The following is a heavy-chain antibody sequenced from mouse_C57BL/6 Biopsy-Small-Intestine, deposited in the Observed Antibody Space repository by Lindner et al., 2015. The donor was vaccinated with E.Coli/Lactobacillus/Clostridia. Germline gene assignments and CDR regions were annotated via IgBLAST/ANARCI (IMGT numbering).Heavy chain of an antibody. V-gene: IGHV1-82*01. D-gene: IGHD1-1*01. J-gene: IGHJ3*01. CDR2: IYPGDGDT. Sequence: VQLQESGPELVKPGASVKISCKASGYAFSSSWMNWVKQRPGKGLEWIGRIYPGDGDTNYNGKFKGKATLTADKSSSTAYMQLSSLTSEDSAVYFCAIPTVVAHPFAYWGQGTLVTVSA. CDR3: AIPTVVAHPFAY. CDR1: GYAFSSSW.